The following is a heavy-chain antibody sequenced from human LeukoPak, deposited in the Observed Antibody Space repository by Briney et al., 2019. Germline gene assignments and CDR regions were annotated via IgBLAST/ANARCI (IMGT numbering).Heavy chain of an antibody. Sequence: GGSLRLSCAASGFTFSSYSMNWVRQAPGKGLEWVSYISSSSSTIYYADSVKGRFTISRDNAKNSLYLQMNSLRAEDTAVYYCASGGIYYGAAFDFWGQGSLVTVSA. CDR2: ISSSSSTI. J-gene: IGHJ4*02. D-gene: IGHD1-26*01. CDR1: GFTFSSYS. CDR3: ASGGIYYGAAFDF. V-gene: IGHV3-48*01.